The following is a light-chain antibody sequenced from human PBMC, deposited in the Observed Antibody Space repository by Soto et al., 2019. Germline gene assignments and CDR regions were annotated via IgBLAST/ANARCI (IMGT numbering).Light chain of an antibody. V-gene: IGKV1-39*01. J-gene: IGKJ4*01. CDR3: QQLERYPST. Sequence: MNHSAASLSAKVGDRVTITCRASQSISSYLNWYQQKPGKAPKLLIYAASSLQSGVPSRFSGSGSGTDFTLTISSLQPEDFATYYCQQLERYPSTFGGGTNVDI. CDR2: AAS. CDR1: QSISSY.